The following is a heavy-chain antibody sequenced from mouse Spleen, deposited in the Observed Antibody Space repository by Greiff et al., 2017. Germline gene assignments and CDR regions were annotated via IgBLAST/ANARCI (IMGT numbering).Heavy chain of an antibody. CDR1: GYTFTDYY. CDR3: ARLERLDAYDY. J-gene: IGHJ2*01. CDR2: INPNNGGT. D-gene: IGHD3-2*02. Sequence: EVQLQQSGPELVKPGASVKISCKASGYTFTDYYMNWVKQSHGKSLEWIGDINPNNGGTSYNQKFKGKATLTVDKSSSTAYMELRSLTSEDSAVYYCARLERLDAYDYWGQGTTLTVSS. V-gene: IGHV1-26*01.